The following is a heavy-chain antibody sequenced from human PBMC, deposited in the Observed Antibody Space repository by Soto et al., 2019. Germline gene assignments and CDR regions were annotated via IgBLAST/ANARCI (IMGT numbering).Heavy chain of an antibody. D-gene: IGHD4-17*01. J-gene: IGHJ4*02. CDR1: GYTFSSYG. CDR2: ISYDGSNK. Sequence: SCKASGYTFSSYGMHWVRQAPGKGLEWVAVISYDGSNKYYADSVKGRFTISRDNSKNTLYLQMNSLRAEDTAVYYCAKDMSGYGDYTNWGQGTLVTVSS. V-gene: IGHV3-30*18. CDR3: AKDMSGYGDYTN.